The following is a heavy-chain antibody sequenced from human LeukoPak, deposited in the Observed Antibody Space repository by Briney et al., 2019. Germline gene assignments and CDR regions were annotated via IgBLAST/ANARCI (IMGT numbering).Heavy chain of an antibody. V-gene: IGHV5-10-1*01. CDR1: GYSFTNYW. CDR3: ARPPSRPPFI. Sequence: GESLRISCKASGYSFTNYWISWVRQMPGEGLEWMGRIDPSDSDTRYSPSFQGHVTISADKSISTAYLQWSSLKASDTAMYYCARPPSRPPFIWGQGTMVTVSS. CDR2: IDPSDSDT. J-gene: IGHJ3*02.